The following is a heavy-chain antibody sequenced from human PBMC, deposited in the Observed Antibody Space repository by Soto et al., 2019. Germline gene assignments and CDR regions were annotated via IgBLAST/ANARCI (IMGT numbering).Heavy chain of an antibody. CDR3: ARDEGYGMDV. Sequence: TGGSLRLSCVASGITFYSFSVNWVRQAPGKGLEWVSSISNSGTKKNYADSVKGRFTISRDTANNSVFLQMNNLRGEDRAVYYCARDEGYGMDVWGQGTTVTVYS. V-gene: IGHV3-21*01. CDR1: GITFYSFS. J-gene: IGHJ6*02. CDR2: ISNSGTKK.